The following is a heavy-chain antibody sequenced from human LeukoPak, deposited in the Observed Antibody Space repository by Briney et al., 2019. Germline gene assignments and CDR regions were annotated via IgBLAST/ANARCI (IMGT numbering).Heavy chain of an antibody. CDR1: GFTFSSYS. J-gene: IGHJ4*02. D-gene: IGHD6-19*01. Sequence: PGGSLRLSCAASGFTFSSYSMNWVRQAPGKGLEWVSSISSSSSYIYYADSVKGRFTISRDNAKNSLYLQMNSLRAEDTAVYYCARDPLNIAVAGRDHWGQGTLVTVSS. V-gene: IGHV3-21*01. CDR3: ARDPLNIAVAGRDH. CDR2: ISSSSSYI.